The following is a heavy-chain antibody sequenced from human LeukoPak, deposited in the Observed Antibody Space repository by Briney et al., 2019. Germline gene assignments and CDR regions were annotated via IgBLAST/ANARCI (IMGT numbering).Heavy chain of an antibody. CDR2: ISRSSGSSI. CDR1: GFTFSNYE. D-gene: IGHD6-19*01. V-gene: IGHV3-48*03. CDR3: ARDSSGWYYFDY. J-gene: IGHJ4*02. Sequence: GGSLRLSCAASGFTFSNYEMNWVSQAPGKGLEWVSCISRSSGSSIYYADSVKGRFTISRDNAKNSLYLQMNSLRAEDTAVYYCARDSSGWYYFDYWGQGILVTVSS.